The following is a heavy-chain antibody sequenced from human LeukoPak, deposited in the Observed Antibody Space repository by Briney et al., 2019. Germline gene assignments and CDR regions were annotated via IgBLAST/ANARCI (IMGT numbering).Heavy chain of an antibody. V-gene: IGHV1-2*02. J-gene: IGHJ4*02. CDR2: INPNSGGT. CDR3: ARVVGATLPFDY. CDR1: GYTFTGYY. Sequence: ASVKVSCKASGYTFTGYYMHWVRQAPGQGLEWMGWINPNSGGTNYAQKFQGRVTMTRDTSISTAYMELSRLRSDDPAVYYCARVVGATLPFDYWGQGTLVTVSS. D-gene: IGHD1-26*01.